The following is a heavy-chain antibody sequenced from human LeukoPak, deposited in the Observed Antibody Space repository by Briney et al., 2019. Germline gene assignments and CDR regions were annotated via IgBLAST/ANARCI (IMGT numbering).Heavy chain of an antibody. CDR1: GFTSSSYW. CDR3: ASGFDSRFFDK. Sequence: GGSLRLSCAASGFTSSSYWMTWVRQAPGKGLEWVANIKQDGNEKYYVDSVKGRFTISRDNAKNSLYLQMNSLRAEDTAVYYCASGFDSRFFDKWGQGTLVTVSS. J-gene: IGHJ4*02. CDR2: IKQDGNEK. V-gene: IGHV3-7*01. D-gene: IGHD3-22*01.